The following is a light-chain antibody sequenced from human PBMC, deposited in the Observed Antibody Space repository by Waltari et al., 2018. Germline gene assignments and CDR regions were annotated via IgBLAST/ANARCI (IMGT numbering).Light chain of an antibody. CDR1: RHYIGHSNH. V-gene: IGLV2-23*02. Sequence: QPALTQPASVSGSPGQSIPISRTGTRHYIGHSNHVCWDQQHPGNVPKLIIYEVTKRPSGISDRFSGSKSGNTASLTISGLQAEDEADYYCLSYASSITFVFGGGTKLSVL. CDR3: LSYASSITFV. CDR2: EVT. J-gene: IGLJ2*01.